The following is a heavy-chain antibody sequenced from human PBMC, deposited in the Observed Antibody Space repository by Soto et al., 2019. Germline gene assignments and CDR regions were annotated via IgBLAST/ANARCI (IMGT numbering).Heavy chain of an antibody. J-gene: IGHJ6*02. CDR2: ISYDGSNK. D-gene: IGHD4-17*01. CDR1: GFTFSSYG. Sequence: GCSLRLSCAASGFTFSSYGMHWVRQAPGKGLEWVAVISYDGSNKYYADSVKGRFTISRDNSKNTLYLQMNSLRAEDTAVYYCAKVSTVTTGGGMDVWGQGTTVTGSS. CDR3: AKVSTVTTGGGMDV. V-gene: IGHV3-30*18.